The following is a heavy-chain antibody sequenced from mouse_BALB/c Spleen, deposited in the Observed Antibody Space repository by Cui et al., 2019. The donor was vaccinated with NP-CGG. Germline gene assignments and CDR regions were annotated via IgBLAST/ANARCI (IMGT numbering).Heavy chain of an antibody. D-gene: IGHD1-1*01. Sequence: QVQLQQPGAELVKHGASVTLSCKASGYTFTSYWMHWVKQRPGRGLEWIGRIDPNSGGTKYNEKFKSKATLTVDKPSSTAYMQLSSLTSEESAVYYCARYDYYGSSYFDYWGQGTTLTVSS. CDR2: IDPNSGGT. CDR3: ARYDYYGSSYFDY. CDR1: GYTFTSYW. J-gene: IGHJ2*01. V-gene: IGHV1-72*01.